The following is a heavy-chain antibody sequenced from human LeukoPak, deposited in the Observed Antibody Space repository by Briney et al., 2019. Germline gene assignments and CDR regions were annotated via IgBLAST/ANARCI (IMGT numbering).Heavy chain of an antibody. Sequence: SGGSLRLPCAASGFTLSSYAMSWVRQAPGKGLEWVSAISGSGGSTYYADSVKGRFTISGDNSKNTLYLQMNSLRAEDTAVYYCAKVYAGGWRNAFDIWGQGTMVTVSS. CDR2: ISGSGGST. CDR1: GFTLSSYA. V-gene: IGHV3-23*01. J-gene: IGHJ3*02. CDR3: AKVYAGGWRNAFDI. D-gene: IGHD6-19*01.